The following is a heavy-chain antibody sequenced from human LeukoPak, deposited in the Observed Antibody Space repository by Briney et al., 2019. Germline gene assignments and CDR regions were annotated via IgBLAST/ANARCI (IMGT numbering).Heavy chain of an antibody. D-gene: IGHD3-22*01. J-gene: IGHJ3*02. CDR2: IGGSSSYI. Sequence: GGSLRLSCAASGFTFSSYSMNWVRQAPGKGLEWVSSIGGSSSYINYADSVKGRFTISRDNSKNTLYLQMNSLRAEDTAVYYCAKDYYDSSGRSYAFDIWGQGTMVTVSS. CDR3: AKDYYDSSGRSYAFDI. V-gene: IGHV3-21*04. CDR1: GFTFSSYS.